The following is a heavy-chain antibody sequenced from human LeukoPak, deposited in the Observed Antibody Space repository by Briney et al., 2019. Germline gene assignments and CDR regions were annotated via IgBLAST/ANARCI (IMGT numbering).Heavy chain of an antibody. Sequence: PSETLSLTCTVSGGSISSYYWNWIRRPPGKGLEWIGHIYYRGGTKYNPSLKSRVTISLDTSKNQFSLKLSSVTAADTAVYYCAREGGSYYSSGMDVGGSGTTVTVSS. CDR1: GGSISSYY. J-gene: IGHJ6*04. CDR3: AREGGSYYSSGMDV. V-gene: IGHV4-59*01. CDR2: IYYRGGT. D-gene: IGHD3-16*01.